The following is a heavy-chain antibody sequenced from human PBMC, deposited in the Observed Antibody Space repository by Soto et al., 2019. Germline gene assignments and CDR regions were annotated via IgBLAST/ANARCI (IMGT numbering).Heavy chain of an antibody. V-gene: IGHV3-48*03. CDR1: GFTFSSYE. J-gene: IGHJ6*02. CDR2: ISSSGSTI. Sequence: PGGSLRLSCAASGFTFSSYEMNWVRQAPGKGLEWVSYISSSGSTIYYADSVKGRFTISRDNAKNSLYLQMNSLRAEDTAVYYCARDAGSGGMDVWGQGTTVTVSS. CDR3: ARDAGSGGMDV. D-gene: IGHD6-25*01.